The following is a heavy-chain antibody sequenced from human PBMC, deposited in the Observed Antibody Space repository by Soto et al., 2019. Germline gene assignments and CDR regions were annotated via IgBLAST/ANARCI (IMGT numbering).Heavy chain of an antibody. CDR2: ISYDGSSE. CDR3: ARGGGGYYYYGMDV. J-gene: IGHJ6*02. V-gene: IGHV3-30-3*01. Sequence: QVQLVESGGGVVQPGRSLRLSCVASGFTFSGYAMHWVRQAPGKGLEWVTVISYDGSSEYYADSVKGRFTISRDSSKNTVYLQMNRLRAEDTAVFYCARGGGGYYYYGMDVWGQGTTVTVSS. CDR1: GFTFSGYA. D-gene: IGHD3-16*01.